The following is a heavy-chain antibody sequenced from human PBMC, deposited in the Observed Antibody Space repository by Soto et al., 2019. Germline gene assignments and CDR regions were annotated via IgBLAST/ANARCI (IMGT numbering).Heavy chain of an antibody. J-gene: IGHJ6*02. CDR1: GGSITSHY. CDR3: XXXXXXXXXXLVDV. V-gene: IGHV4-59*11. CDR2: IHHSGST. Sequence: QVQLQESGPGLVKPSETLSLTCSVSGGSITSHYCSWFRQPPGKGLEWIGYIHHSGSTSYNPSLXXXXXXXXXXXXXXXXXXXXXXXXXXXXXXXXXXXXXXXXXXLVDVWGPGTTVTVSS.